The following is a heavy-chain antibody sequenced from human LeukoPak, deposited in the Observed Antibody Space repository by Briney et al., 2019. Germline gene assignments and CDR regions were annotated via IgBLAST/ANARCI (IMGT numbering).Heavy chain of an antibody. Sequence: GGSLRLSCAASGFTFSNAWMSWVRQAPGKGLEWVSVIYSGGSTYYADSVKGRFTISRDNSKNTLYLQMNSLSAEDTAVYYCARAQKYSYDAFDIWGQGTMVTVSS. CDR1: GFTFSNAW. D-gene: IGHD4-11*01. J-gene: IGHJ3*02. V-gene: IGHV3-66*01. CDR2: IYSGGST. CDR3: ARAQKYSYDAFDI.